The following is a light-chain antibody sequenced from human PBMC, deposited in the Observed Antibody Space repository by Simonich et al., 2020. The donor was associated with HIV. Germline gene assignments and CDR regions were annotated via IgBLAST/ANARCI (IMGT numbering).Light chain of an antibody. Sequence: NFMLTQPHSVSESPGKTVTISCTRSSGSIASNYVQWYQQRPGSSPTTGIYEDNQSPSGVPDRFSGSIDSSSNSASLTISGLKTEDEADYYCQSYDSSKNQGVFGGGTKLTVL. V-gene: IGLV6-57*01. CDR3: QSYDSSKNQGV. CDR1: SGSIASNY. CDR2: EDN. J-gene: IGLJ2*01.